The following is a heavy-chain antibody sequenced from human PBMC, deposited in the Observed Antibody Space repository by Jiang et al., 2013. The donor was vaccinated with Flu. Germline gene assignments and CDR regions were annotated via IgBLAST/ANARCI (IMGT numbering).Heavy chain of an antibody. CDR3: ATWYNWNYLFDY. J-gene: IGHJ4*02. CDR2: SITWEH. CDR1: GGSISSGDYY. D-gene: IGHD1-7*01. V-gene: IGHV4-30-4*01. Sequence: TLSLTCTVSGGSISSGDYYWSWIRQPPGRAWSGLGTSITWEHLLQPSLKSRVTISVDTSKNQFSLKLSSVTAADTAVYYCATWYNWNYLFDYWGQGTLVTVSS.